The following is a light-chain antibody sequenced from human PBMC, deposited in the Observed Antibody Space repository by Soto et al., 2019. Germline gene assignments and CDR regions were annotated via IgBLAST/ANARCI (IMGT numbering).Light chain of an antibody. CDR3: QQFGSSIPHT. Sequence: EIVMTQSPGTLSLSPGERATISCRASQVIGSRYLAWYHQKSGQAPRLLIYGASSRATGIPDRFSGSWSGTDFTLTISRLEPEDFGVYYCQQFGSSIPHTFGQGNKLAIK. CDR1: QVIGSRY. J-gene: IGKJ2*01. CDR2: GAS. V-gene: IGKV3-20*01.